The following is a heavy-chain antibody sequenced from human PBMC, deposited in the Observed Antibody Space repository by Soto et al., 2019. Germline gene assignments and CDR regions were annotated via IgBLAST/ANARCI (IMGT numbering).Heavy chain of an antibody. J-gene: IGHJ6*02. CDR1: GYTFTSYY. CDR3: ARDPNIVGATHGGYYYYYGMDV. D-gene: IGHD1-26*01. Sequence: GASVKVSCKASGYTFTSYYMHWVRQAPGQGLEWMGIINPSGGSTSYAQKFQGRVTMTRDTSTSTVYMELNSLRAEDTAVYYCARDPNIVGATHGGYYYYYGMDVWGQGTTVTVSS. CDR2: INPSGGST. V-gene: IGHV1-46*01.